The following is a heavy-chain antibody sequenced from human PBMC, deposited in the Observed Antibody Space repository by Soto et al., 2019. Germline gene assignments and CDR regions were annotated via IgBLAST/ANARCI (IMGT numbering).Heavy chain of an antibody. V-gene: IGHV1-46*01. CDR3: ARAGELGYSDGPTGY. D-gene: IGHD3-9*01. CDR1: GYTFTSYY. Sequence: ASVRVSCKASGYTFTSYYMHWVRQAPGQGLEWMGIINPSGGSTSYAQKFQGRVTMTRDTPTSAVYMELSSLRSEDTAVYYCARAGELGYSDGPTGYSGQGTLVTVSS. J-gene: IGHJ4*02. CDR2: INPSGGST.